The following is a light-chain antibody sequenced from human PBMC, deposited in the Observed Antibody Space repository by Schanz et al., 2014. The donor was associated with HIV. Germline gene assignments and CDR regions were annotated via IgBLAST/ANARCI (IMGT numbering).Light chain of an antibody. CDR3: QQYNDYPLT. CDR2: GAS. Sequence: DIQMTQSPSSLSASVGDRVTITCRVSQGISSSFAWYQQKPGKAPNLLIYGASTLQSGVPSRFSGSGSGTEFTLTISSLQPEDFATYYCQQYNDYPLTFGPGTKVDV. CDR1: QGISSS. V-gene: IGKV1-9*01. J-gene: IGKJ3*01.